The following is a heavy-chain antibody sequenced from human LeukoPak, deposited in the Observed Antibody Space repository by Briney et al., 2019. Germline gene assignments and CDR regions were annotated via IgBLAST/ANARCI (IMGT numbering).Heavy chain of an antibody. V-gene: IGHV3-33*01. Sequence: PGGSLRLSCAASGFTFSSYGMHWVRQAPGKGLEWVAVIWYDGSNKYYADSVKGRFTISRDNSKNTLYLQMNSLRAEDTAVYYCARGPSYCGGDCYPEYFQHWGQGTLVTVSS. CDR2: IWYDGSNK. D-gene: IGHD2-21*02. J-gene: IGHJ1*01. CDR3: ARGPSYCGGDCYPEYFQH. CDR1: GFTFSSYG.